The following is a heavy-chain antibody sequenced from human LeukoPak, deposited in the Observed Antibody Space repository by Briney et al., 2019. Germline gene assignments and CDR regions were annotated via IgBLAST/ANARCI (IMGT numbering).Heavy chain of an antibody. Sequence: SETLSLTCAVYGGSFSGYYWSWIRQPPGKGLEWIGEINHSGSTNYNPSLKSRVTISVDTSKNQFSLKLSSVTAADTAVYYCARGRRSWLRLGESSSNYFDYWGQGTLVTVSS. D-gene: IGHD3-16*02. J-gene: IGHJ4*02. V-gene: IGHV4-34*01. CDR3: ARGRRSWLRLGESSSNYFDY. CDR1: GGSFSGYY. CDR2: INHSGST.